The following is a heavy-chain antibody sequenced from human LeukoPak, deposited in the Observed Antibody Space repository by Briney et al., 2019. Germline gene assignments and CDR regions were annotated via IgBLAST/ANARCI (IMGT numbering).Heavy chain of an antibody. CDR2: ISSSSSYI. CDR1: GFTFSSYS. V-gene: IGHV3-21*01. J-gene: IGHJ3*02. CDR3: ARGLRAETYDAFDI. Sequence: GGSLRLSCAASGFTFSSYSMNWVRQAPGKGLEWVSSISSSSSYIYYAGSVKGRFTISRDNAKNSLYLQMNSLRAEDTAVYYCARGLRAETYDAFDIWGQGTMVTVSS. D-gene: IGHD4-17*01.